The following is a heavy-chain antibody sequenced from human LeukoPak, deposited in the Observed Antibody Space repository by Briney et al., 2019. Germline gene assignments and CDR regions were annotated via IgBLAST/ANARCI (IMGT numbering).Heavy chain of an antibody. CDR3: ARGGYCSSTSCFMNWFDP. CDR1: GGSISSYY. V-gene: IGHV4-4*07. CDR2: IYTSGST. J-gene: IGHJ5*02. Sequence: SETLSLTCTVSGGSISSYYWSWIRQPAGKGLEWIGRIYTSGSTNYNPSLKSRVTMSVDTSKNQFSLKLSSVTAADTAVYYCARGGYCSSTSCFMNWFDPRGQGTLVTVSS. D-gene: IGHD2-2*01.